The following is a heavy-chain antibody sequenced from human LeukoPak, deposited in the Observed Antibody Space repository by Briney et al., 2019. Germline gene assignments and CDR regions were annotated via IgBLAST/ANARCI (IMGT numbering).Heavy chain of an antibody. V-gene: IGHV3-23*01. J-gene: IGHJ6*03. Sequence: GGSLRLSCAASGFTFSSYAMSWVRQAPGKGLEWVSAISGSGGSTYYAGSVKGRFTISRDNSKNTLYLQMNSLRAEDTAVYYCARDAVPAAIDAGDYYYMDVWGKGTTVTVSS. CDR2: ISGSGGST. CDR3: ARDAVPAAIDAGDYYYMDV. D-gene: IGHD2-2*02. CDR1: GFTFSSYA.